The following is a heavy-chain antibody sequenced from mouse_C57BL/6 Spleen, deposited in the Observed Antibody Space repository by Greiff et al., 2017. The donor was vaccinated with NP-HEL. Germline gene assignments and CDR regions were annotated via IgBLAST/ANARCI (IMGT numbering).Heavy chain of an antibody. CDR3: AREGNDYGSSYKAMDY. V-gene: IGHV1-64*01. CDR2: IHPNSGST. CDR1: GYTFTSYW. J-gene: IGHJ4*01. D-gene: IGHD1-1*01. Sequence: VQLQQSGAELVKPGASVKLSCKASGYTFTSYWMHWVKQRPGQGLEWIGMIHPNSGSTNYNEKFKSKATLTVDKSSSTAYMQLSSLTSEDSAVYYCAREGNDYGSSYKAMDYWGQGTSVTVSS.